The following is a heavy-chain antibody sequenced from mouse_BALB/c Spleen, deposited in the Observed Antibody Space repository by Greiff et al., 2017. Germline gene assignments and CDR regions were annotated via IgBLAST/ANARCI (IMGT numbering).Heavy chain of an antibody. CDR1: GFTFNTYA. Sequence: EVKLVESGGGLVQPTGSLKLSCAASGFTFNTYAMNWVRQAPGKGLEWVARIRSKSNNYATYYADSVKDRFTISRDDSQSMLYLQMNNLKTEDTAMYYCVRQLRDAMDDWGQGTSVTVSS. CDR3: VRQLRDAMDD. D-gene: IGHD3-3*01. CDR2: IRSKSNNYAT. V-gene: IGHV10-1*02. J-gene: IGHJ4*01.